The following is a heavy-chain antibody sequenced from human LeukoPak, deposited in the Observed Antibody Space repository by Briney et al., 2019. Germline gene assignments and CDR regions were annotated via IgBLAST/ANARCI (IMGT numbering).Heavy chain of an antibody. V-gene: IGHV4-34*01. Sequence: SETLSLTCAVYGGSFSGYYWSWIRQPPGKGLEWIGEINHSGSTNYNPSLKSRVTISVDTSKNQFSLKLSSVTAADTAVYYCARGLIGDSSSWNKYYYYYYGMDVWGQGTTVTVSS. J-gene: IGHJ6*02. D-gene: IGHD6-13*01. CDR2: INHSGST. CDR3: ARGLIGDSSSWNKYYYYYYGMDV. CDR1: GGSFSGYY.